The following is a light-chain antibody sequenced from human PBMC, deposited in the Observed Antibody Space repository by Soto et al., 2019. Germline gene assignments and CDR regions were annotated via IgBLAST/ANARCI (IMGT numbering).Light chain of an antibody. CDR3: TSHAGTNNFPYV. V-gene: IGLV2-8*01. J-gene: IGLJ1*01. Sequence: QSALTQPPSASGSPGQSVTISCTGTSSDVGAYNYVSWYQHRPGKAPQLMIYEVTKRPSGVPDRFSGAKSGNTASLTVSGLQAEDEADYYCTSHAGTNNFPYVFGTGTKLTVL. CDR1: SSDVGAYNY. CDR2: EVT.